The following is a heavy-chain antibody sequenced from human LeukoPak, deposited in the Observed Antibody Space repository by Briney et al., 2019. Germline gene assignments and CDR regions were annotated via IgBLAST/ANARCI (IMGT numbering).Heavy chain of an antibody. V-gene: IGHV1-2*06. J-gene: IGHJ3*02. Sequence: GASVKVSCKASGYRFTGYYMHWVRQAPGQWLAWMGQINPNNGDTNYAQRFQGRVTMTRDTSSSTAYMELIRLTSDDTAVYYCARERITAAEAFDIWGQGTMVTVSS. CDR2: INPNNGDT. CDR3: ARERITAAEAFDI. CDR1: GYRFTGYY. D-gene: IGHD6-13*01.